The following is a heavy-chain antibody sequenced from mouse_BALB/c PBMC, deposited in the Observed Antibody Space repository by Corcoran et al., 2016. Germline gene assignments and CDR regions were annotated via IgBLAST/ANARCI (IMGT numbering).Heavy chain of an antibody. J-gene: IGHJ2*01. Sequence: QIQLVQSGPELKKPGETVKISCKASGYTFTNYGMNWVKQAPGKGLKWMGWINTYTGEPTYADDFKGRFAFSLETSASTAYLQINNLKNEDTATYFCARWSSNYGYYFDSWDQGTTLTFSS. V-gene: IGHV9-3-1*01. CDR2: INTYTGEP. CDR3: ARWSSNYGYYFDS. D-gene: IGHD2-5*01. CDR1: GYTFTNYG.